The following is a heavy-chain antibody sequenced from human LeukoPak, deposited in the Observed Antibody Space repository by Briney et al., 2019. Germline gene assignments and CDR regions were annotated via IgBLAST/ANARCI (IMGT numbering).Heavy chain of an antibody. CDR2: IIPIFGTA. D-gene: IGHD4-11*01. V-gene: IGHV1-69*13. CDR1: GGTFSSYA. Sequence: ASVKVSCKASGGTFSSYAISWVRQAPGQGLEWMGGIIPIFGTANYAQKFQGRVTITADESTSTAYMELSSLRSEDTAVYYCARGGPTVTTTSFDYWGQGTLVTVSS. J-gene: IGHJ4*02. CDR3: ARGGPTVTTTSFDY.